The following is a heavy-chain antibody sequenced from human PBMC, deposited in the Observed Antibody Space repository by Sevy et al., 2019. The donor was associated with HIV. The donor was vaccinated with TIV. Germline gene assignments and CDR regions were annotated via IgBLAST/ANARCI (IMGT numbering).Heavy chain of an antibody. CDR3: GKSRISSSYDTFDI. V-gene: IGHV4-38-2*01. J-gene: IGHJ3*02. D-gene: IGHD3-22*01. CDR1: GYSMSSNYY. CDR2: ISHSGST. Sequence: SETLSLTCAVSGYSMSSNYYWGWIRQPPGKGLEWIRTISHSGSTYYNPSLKSRVTISLDTSKSQFSLKLSSVTAADTAVYYCGKSRISSSYDTFDIWGQGTMVTVSS.